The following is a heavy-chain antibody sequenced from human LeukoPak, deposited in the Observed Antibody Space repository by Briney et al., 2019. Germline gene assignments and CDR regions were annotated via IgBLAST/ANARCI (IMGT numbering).Heavy chain of an antibody. CDR1: GYTFTGYY. D-gene: IGHD2-2*01. V-gene: IGHV1-2*02. J-gene: IGHJ5*02. CDR3: ARVQYQLLFEGNWFDP. CDR2: INPNSGDT. Sequence: GASVKVSCMASGYTFTGYYIHWVRQAPGQGLEWMGWINPNSGDTHYAQKFQRRVTMTRDTSITTAYMDLNSLISDDTAVYYCARVQYQLLFEGNWFDPWGQGTLVTVSS.